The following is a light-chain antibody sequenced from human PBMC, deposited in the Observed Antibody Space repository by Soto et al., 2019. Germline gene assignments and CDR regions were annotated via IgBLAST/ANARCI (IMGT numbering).Light chain of an antibody. J-gene: IGKJ1*01. V-gene: IGKV3-15*01. CDR1: QSVSSN. CDR2: GAS. CDR3: QQYNNWRT. Sequence: EIVMTQSPATLSVSPGERATLSCRASQSVSSNLAWYQQKPGQAPRLLIYGASTRATGIPARFSGSGSGTEFTLTFSSLQSEDFAVYYCQQYNNWRTFGQGTKVEIK.